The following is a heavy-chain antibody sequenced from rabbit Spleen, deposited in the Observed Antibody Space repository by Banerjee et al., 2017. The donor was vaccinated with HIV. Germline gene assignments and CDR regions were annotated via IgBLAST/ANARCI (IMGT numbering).Heavy chain of an antibody. V-gene: IGHV1S45*01. J-gene: IGHJ2*01. CDR2: INAVTGKA. CDR1: GFDFSRTG. Sequence: QEQLMESGGGLVQPGGSLKLSCKASGFDFSRTGVSWVRQAPGKGLEWISCINAVTGKAVYANWAKGRFTFSKTSSTTVTLQVTSLTAADTATYFCARNYVNAFDPWGQGTLVTVS. CDR3: ARNYVNAFDP. D-gene: IGHD1-1*01.